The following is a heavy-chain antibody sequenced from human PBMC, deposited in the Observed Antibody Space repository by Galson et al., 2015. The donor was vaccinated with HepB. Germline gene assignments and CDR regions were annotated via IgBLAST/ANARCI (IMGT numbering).Heavy chain of an antibody. CDR1: GFTFSLYS. CDR2: ISSSSTYI. V-gene: IGHV3-21*01. J-gene: IGHJ3*02. CDR3: ARDPDLNYDNGPEGGPNAFDI. Sequence: SLRLSCAASGFTFSLYSMNWVRQAPGKGLEWVSSISSSSTYIHYADSLRGRFTISRDNARNSLYLQMSSLRAEDTAVYYCARDPDLNYDNGPEGGPNAFDIWGQGTMVTVSS. D-gene: IGHD4-11*01.